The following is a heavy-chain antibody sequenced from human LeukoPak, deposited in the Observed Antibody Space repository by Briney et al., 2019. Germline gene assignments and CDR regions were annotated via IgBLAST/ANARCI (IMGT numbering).Heavy chain of an antibody. J-gene: IGHJ4*02. CDR3: ARGEAYSSGWYPPSHFDY. V-gene: IGHV3-30*14. D-gene: IGHD6-19*01. CDR1: GFSFSSYS. CDR2: MSYDGTDK. Sequence: GGSLRLSCAASGFSFSSYSIHWVRQAPGKGLEWVAVMSYDGTDKYYADSVRGRFTISRDNYKNTVYLQMNSLRAEDTAVYYCARGEAYSSGWYPPSHFDYWGQGTLVTVSS.